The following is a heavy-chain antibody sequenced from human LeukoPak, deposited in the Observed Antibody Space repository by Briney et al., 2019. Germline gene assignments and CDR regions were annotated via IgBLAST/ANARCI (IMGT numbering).Heavy chain of an antibody. Sequence: SENLSLTCTVSGGSLSSGDYYWSWIRQPPGKGLEWIGYFYYSGSTYYNPSLKSRVTISVDTSKNQFSLKLSSVTAADTAVYYCARDGSYSFDYWGQGTLVTVSS. CDR3: ARDGSYSFDY. CDR1: GGSLSSGDYY. CDR2: FYYSGST. V-gene: IGHV4-30-4*01. J-gene: IGHJ4*02. D-gene: IGHD1-26*01.